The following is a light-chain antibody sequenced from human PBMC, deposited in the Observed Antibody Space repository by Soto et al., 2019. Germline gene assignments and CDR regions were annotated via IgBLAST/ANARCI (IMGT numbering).Light chain of an antibody. V-gene: IGLV2-23*03. CDR3: CSYAGSSTFERV. Sequence: QSALTQPASVSGSPGQSITISCTGTSSDVGSYNLVSWYQQHPGKAPKLMIYEGSKPPSGVSNRFSGSKSGNTASLTISGLQAEDEADYYCCSYAGSSTFERVFGGGTKLTVL. J-gene: IGLJ2*01. CDR1: SSDVGSYNL. CDR2: EGS.